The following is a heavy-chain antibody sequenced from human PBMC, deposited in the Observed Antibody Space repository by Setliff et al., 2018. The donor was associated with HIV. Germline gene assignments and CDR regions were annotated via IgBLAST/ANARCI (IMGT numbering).Heavy chain of an antibody. D-gene: IGHD3-22*01. CDR1: DYSINRGYY. V-gene: IGHV4-38-2*01. Sequence: LSLTCAVSDYSINRGYYWGWIRQPPGKGLEWIGSLFYGGSTHYTPSLKSRVSISVDTSKNQFSLRLSSVTAADTAVYYCARFDDNGYWVDLWGQGTLVTVSS. CDR2: LFYGGST. CDR3: ARFDDNGYWVDL. J-gene: IGHJ4*02.